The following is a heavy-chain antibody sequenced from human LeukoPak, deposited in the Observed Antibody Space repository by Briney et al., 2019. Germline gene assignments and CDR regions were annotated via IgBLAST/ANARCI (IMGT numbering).Heavy chain of an antibody. J-gene: IGHJ6*02. D-gene: IGHD3-16*02. CDR1: GGSISSGGYS. CDR2: IYHSGST. Sequence: SQTLSLTCAVSGGSISSGGYSWSWIRQPPGKGLEWIGYIYHSGSTYYNPSLKSRVTISVDRSKNQFSLKLSSVTAADTAVYYCPRDYRVYGMDVWGQGTTVTVSS. CDR3: PRDYRVYGMDV. V-gene: IGHV4-30-2*01.